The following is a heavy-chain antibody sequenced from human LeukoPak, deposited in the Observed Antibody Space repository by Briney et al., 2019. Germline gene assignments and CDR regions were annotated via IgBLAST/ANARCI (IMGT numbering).Heavy chain of an antibody. D-gene: IGHD6-19*01. Sequence: GGSLRLSCAASGFTFDDYAMHWVRQAPGKGLEWVSLISGDGGSTYYADSVKGRFTISRDSSKSSLYLQMNSLRTEDTALYYCAKDIFHSSGWPDYWGQGTLVTVSS. CDR3: AKDIFHSSGWPDY. V-gene: IGHV3-43*02. J-gene: IGHJ4*02. CDR1: GFTFDDYA. CDR2: ISGDGGST.